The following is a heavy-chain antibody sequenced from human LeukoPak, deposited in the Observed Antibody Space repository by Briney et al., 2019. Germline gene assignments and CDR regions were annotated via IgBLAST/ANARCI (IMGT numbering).Heavy chain of an antibody. CDR3: AKADYDFWSGYYPYYYYGMDV. J-gene: IGHJ6*02. Sequence: GGSLRLSCAASGFTFSSYAVSWVRQAPGKGLEWVSAISGSGGSTYYADSVKGRFTISRDNSKNTLYLQMNSLRAEDTAVYYCAKADYDFWSGYYPYYYYGMDVWGQGTTVTVSS. CDR2: ISGSGGST. CDR1: GFTFSSYA. V-gene: IGHV3-23*01. D-gene: IGHD3-3*01.